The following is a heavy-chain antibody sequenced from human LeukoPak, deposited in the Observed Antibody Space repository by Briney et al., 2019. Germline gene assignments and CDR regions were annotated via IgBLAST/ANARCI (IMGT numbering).Heavy chain of an antibody. CDR2: ISYDGRNK. J-gene: IGHJ4*02. V-gene: IGHV3-30*04. Sequence: GGSLRLSCAASGFTFSSYAMHWVRQAPGKGLEWVAVISYDGRNKYYADSVKGRFTISRDNAKNSLYLQMNSLRAEDTAVYYCAREEGISRDFDYWGQGTLATVSS. D-gene: IGHD3-10*01. CDR1: GFTFSSYA. CDR3: AREEGISRDFDY.